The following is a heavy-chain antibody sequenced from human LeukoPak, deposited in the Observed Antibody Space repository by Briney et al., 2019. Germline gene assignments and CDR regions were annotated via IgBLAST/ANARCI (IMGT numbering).Heavy chain of an antibody. Sequence: PSGTLSLTCAVSGGSISTNWWNWVRQPPGKGLEWIGEVYHTGISNYNPSLKSRATISIDTSKNQLSLNLNSVTAADTAVYYCTREGKNSGGAQQAFDIWGQGTLITVSS. V-gene: IGHV4-4*02. CDR1: GGSISTNW. CDR2: VYHTGIS. J-gene: IGHJ3*02. CDR3: TREGKNSGGAQQAFDI. D-gene: IGHD2-21*01.